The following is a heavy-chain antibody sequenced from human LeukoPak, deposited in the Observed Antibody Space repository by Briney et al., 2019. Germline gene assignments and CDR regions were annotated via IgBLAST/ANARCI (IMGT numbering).Heavy chain of an antibody. CDR1: GGSISSGGYY. V-gene: IGHV4-31*03. J-gene: IGHJ4*02. CDR3: ARGVVVPAAQ. Sequence: SETLSRTCTVSGGSISSGGYYWSWIRQHPGKGLEWIGYIYYSGSTYYNPSLKSRVTISVDTSKNQFSLKLSSVTAADTAVYYCARGVVVPAAQWGQGTLVTVSS. CDR2: IYYSGST. D-gene: IGHD2-2*01.